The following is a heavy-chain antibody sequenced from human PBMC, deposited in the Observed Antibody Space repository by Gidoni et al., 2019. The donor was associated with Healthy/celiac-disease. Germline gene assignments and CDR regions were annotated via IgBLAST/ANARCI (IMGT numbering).Heavy chain of an antibody. CDR2: INPNSGGT. D-gene: IGHD3-10*01. CDR3: ARALYYYGSGSYRGETKEFDY. J-gene: IGHJ4*02. V-gene: IGHV1-2*02. CDR1: GYTFTGYY. Sequence: ASGYTFTGYYMHWVRQAPGQGLEWMGWINPNSGGTNYAQKFQGRVTMTRDTSISTAYMELSRLRSDDTAVYYCARALYYYGSGSYRGETKEFDYWGQGTLVTVSS.